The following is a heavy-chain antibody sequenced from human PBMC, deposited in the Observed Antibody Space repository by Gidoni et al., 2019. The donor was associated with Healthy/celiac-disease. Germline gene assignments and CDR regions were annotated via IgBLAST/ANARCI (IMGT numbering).Heavy chain of an antibody. V-gene: IGHV4-30-2*01. CDR1: GGSISSGGYS. Sequence: QLQLQESGSGLVKPSQTLSLTCAVSGGSISSGGYSWSWLRQPPGKGLEWIGYLDHSGSTYHNPSLKSRVTISVDRSKNQFSLKLSSVTAADTAVYYCARGGADFWSGLRNWYFDLWGRGTLVTVSS. J-gene: IGHJ2*01. CDR2: LDHSGST. D-gene: IGHD3-3*01. CDR3: ARGGADFWSGLRNWYFDL.